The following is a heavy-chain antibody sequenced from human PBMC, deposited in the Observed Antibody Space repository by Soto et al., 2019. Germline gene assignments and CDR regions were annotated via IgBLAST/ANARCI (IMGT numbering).Heavy chain of an antibody. Sequence: GGSLRLSCAASGFTFSSYAMSWVRQAPGKGLEWVSGISGSDHSTYYADSLKGRFTISRGNSNNTLYLQMNSLRAEDTAVYYCAKTVGPYYGSSYIDYWGQGTLVTVSS. CDR1: GFTFSSYA. CDR3: AKTVGPYYGSSYIDY. CDR2: ISGSDHST. V-gene: IGHV3-23*01. D-gene: IGHD3-10*01. J-gene: IGHJ4*02.